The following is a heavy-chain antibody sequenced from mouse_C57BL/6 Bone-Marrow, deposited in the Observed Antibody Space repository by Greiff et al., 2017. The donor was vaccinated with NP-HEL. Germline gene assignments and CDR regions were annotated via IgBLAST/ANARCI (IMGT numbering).Heavy chain of an antibody. Sequence: QVQLQQSGAELARPGASVKLSCKASGYTFTSYGISWVQQRTGQGLEWIGEIYPRSGTTYYTEQFKSKATRTANKSSSTAYMELRSLTSEDSPVYFCARPYCDPFAYWGQGTLVTVSA. CDR3: ARPYCDPFAY. D-gene: IGHD2-4*01. CDR1: GYTFTSYG. CDR2: IYPRSGTT. V-gene: IGHV1-81*01. J-gene: IGHJ3*01.